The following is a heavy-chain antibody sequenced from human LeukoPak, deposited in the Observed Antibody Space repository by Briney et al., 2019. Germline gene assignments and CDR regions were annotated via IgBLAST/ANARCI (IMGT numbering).Heavy chain of an antibody. CDR3: ATLYYYDSSGYYRN. V-gene: IGHV1-69*01. Sequence: GASVKVSCKASGGTFTIYAISWVRQAPGQGLGWMGGIIPIFGAAKYSHKFQGSVTISADESPRTACMGLSSLRSEDTSVYYCATLYYYDSSGYYRNWGQGTLVTVSS. CDR1: GGTFTIYA. CDR2: IIPIFGAA. D-gene: IGHD3-22*01. J-gene: IGHJ4*02.